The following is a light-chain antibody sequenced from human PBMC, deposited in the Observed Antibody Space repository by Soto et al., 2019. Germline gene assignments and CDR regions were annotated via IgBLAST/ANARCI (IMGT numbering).Light chain of an antibody. V-gene: IGKV3-20*01. J-gene: IGKJ1*01. CDR3: QQYGSSLVT. CDR1: QSVSSSY. Sequence: EIVLTQSPGTLSLSPGERATLFCRASQSVSSSYLTWYQQKPGQAPRLLIYGASSRATGIPDRFSGSGSGTDFTLTISTLEPEDFAVYYCQQYGSSLVTFGQGTKVEIK. CDR2: GAS.